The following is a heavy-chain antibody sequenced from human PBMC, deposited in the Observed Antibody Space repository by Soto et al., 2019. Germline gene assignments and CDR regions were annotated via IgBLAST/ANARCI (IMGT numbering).Heavy chain of an antibody. CDR1: GFTFSTYS. V-gene: IGHV3-30*04. J-gene: IGHJ4*02. CDR3: AREGLYFDSTGYPYYFDY. Sequence: GGSLRLSCAASGFTFSTYSMHWVRQAPGKGLEWVAGISSDGSNKYYADSVKGRFIISRDNSKDTLYLQMNSLRAEDTAVFYCAREGLYFDSTGYPYYFDYWGQGTLVTVSS. CDR2: ISSDGSNK. D-gene: IGHD3-22*01.